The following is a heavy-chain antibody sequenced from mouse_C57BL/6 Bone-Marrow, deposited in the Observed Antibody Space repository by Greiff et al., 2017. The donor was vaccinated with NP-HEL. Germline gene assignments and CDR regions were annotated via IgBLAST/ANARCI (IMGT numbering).Heavy chain of an antibody. V-gene: IGHV5-16*01. CDR1: GFTFSDYY. D-gene: IGHD2-4*01. Sequence: EVQVVESEGGLVQPGSSMKLSCTASGFTFSDYYMSWVRQVPEKGLEWVANINYDGSSTYYLDSLKSRFIISRDNAKNILYLQMSSRKSEDTATYYCAREGGLRRRTYAMDYWGQGTSVTVSA. CDR3: AREGGLRRRTYAMDY. J-gene: IGHJ4*01. CDR2: INYDGSST.